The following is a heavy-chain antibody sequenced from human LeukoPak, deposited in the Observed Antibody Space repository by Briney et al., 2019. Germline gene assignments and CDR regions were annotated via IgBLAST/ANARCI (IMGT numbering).Heavy chain of an antibody. CDR1: GVTFSSYG. D-gene: IGHD4-11*01. CDR2: MWYDGSNK. V-gene: IGHV3-33*08. Sequence: GGSLRLSCAASGVTFSSYGMHWVRQAPGKGLEWVAVMWYDGSNKYYADSVKGRFTISRDDSKNTLYLQMNSLRAEDTAMYYCARGLPPVMKYYFDYWGQGTLVTVSS. J-gene: IGHJ4*02. CDR3: ARGLPPVMKYYFDY.